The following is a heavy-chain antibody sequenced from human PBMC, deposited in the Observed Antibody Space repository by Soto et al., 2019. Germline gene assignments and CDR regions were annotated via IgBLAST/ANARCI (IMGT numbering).Heavy chain of an antibody. J-gene: IGHJ6*02. Sequence: SLRLSCAASGFTFSSYGMHWVRQAPGKGLEWVAVIWYDGSNKYYADSVKGRFTISRDNSKNTLYLQMNSLRAEDTAVYYCAREVRDYYGSGSYGPYYYYGMDVWGQGTTVTVSS. CDR3: AREVRDYYGSGSYGPYYYYGMDV. V-gene: IGHV3-33*01. CDR2: IWYDGSNK. D-gene: IGHD3-10*01. CDR1: GFTFSSYG.